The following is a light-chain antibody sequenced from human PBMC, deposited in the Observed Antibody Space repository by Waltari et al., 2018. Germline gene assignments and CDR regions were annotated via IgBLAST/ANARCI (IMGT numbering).Light chain of an antibody. Sequence: EIVLTQSPATLSLSPGERATLSCRASQSVSSYLAWYQQKPGQAPRLLIYDASNSATGIPARFSGSGSGTDFTRTISSLEPEDFAVYYCQQRSNWPGTFGQGTKVEIK. CDR2: DAS. CDR1: QSVSSY. CDR3: QQRSNWPGT. V-gene: IGKV3-11*01. J-gene: IGKJ1*01.